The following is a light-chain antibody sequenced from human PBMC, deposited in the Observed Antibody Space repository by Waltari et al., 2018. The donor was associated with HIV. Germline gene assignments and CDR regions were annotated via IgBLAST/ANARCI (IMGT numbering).Light chain of an antibody. CDR3: CSFSITSTVV. CDR2: DVS. CDR1: SNDVGDFGY. V-gene: IGLV2-14*03. J-gene: IGLJ2*01. Sequence: QSALTQPASVSGSPGQSITISCTGTSNDVGDFGYVSWYQQHPGKAPQLLIYDVSNRPSGVSNRFSGSKSGNTASLTISGLQTEDESDYYCCSFSITSTVVFGGGTKVTVL.